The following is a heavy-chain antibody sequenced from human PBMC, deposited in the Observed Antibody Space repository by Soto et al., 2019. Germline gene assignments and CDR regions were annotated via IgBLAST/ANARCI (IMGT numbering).Heavy chain of an antibody. Sequence: QVQLVQSGAEVKKPGSSVKVSCKASGGTFSSYTISWVRQAPGQGLEWMGRIIPIPGIANYAQKFQGRVTITADKSTSTAYMELSSLRSEDTAVYYCARGATVTTPFDYWGQGTLVTVSS. D-gene: IGHD4-17*01. J-gene: IGHJ4*02. CDR2: IIPIPGIA. V-gene: IGHV1-69*02. CDR1: GGTFSSYT. CDR3: ARGATVTTPFDY.